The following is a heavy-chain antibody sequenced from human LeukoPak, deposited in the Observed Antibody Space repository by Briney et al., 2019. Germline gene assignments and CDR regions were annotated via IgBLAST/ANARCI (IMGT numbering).Heavy chain of an antibody. Sequence: ASVTVSCKASGYTFTGYYMHWVRQAPGQGLEWMGWINPNSGGTNYAQKFQGRVTMTRDMSTSTVYMELSSLRSEDTAVYYCARDRQRATYYDFWCGIYNWFDPWGQGTLVTVSS. V-gene: IGHV1-2*02. CDR3: ARDRQRATYYDFWCGIYNWFDP. D-gene: IGHD3-3*01. J-gene: IGHJ5*02. CDR2: INPNSGGT. CDR1: GYTFTGYY.